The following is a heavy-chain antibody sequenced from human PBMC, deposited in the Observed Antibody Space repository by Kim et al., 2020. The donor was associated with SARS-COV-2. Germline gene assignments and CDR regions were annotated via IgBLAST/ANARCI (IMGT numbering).Heavy chain of an antibody. CDR1: GFTFSTYA. J-gene: IGHJ6*02. D-gene: IGHD6-13*01. CDR2: ISGSGGRT. Sequence: GGSLRLSCTASGFTFSTYAMSWVRQAPGKGLEWVSGISGSGGRTYYADSVKGRSTISRDNSKNTLYLQMNSLRAEDTAVYYCEGTSAAGTETFYYYYGIDVWGQGTTVSVSS. CDR3: EGTSAAGTETFYYYYGIDV. V-gene: IGHV3-23*01.